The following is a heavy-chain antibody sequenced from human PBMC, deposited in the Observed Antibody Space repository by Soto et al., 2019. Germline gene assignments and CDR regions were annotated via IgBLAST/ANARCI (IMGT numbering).Heavy chain of an antibody. CDR3: ARWFTYGNFDYFDY. D-gene: IGHD3-10*01. V-gene: IGHV3-74*01. J-gene: IGHJ4*02. CDR1: GFTFSSHW. CDR2: IDSGGSST. Sequence: GGSLRFSCAASGFTFSSHWMYWFRQAPGKGLVWVSRIDSGGSSTTYADSVKGRFTISRDNAKNTLYLQMNGLRAEDTAVYYCARWFTYGNFDYFDYWGQGTQVTVSS.